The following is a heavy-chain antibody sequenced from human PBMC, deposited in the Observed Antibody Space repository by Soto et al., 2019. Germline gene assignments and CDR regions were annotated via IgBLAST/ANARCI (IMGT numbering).Heavy chain of an antibody. J-gene: IGHJ3*02. CDR2: ISGYNGNT. CDR3: ARELGGAAQMVAFDI. D-gene: IGHD6-6*01. CDR1: RYSFSNYN. Sequence: ASVPVSCKSSRYSFSNYNFCWVRQAPGPGLEWLGWISGYNGNTNYAQKLQGRVTMTTDSFTSTAYMELSRLRSDDTAVYYCARELGGAAQMVAFDIWGQGTMVTVSS. V-gene: IGHV1-18*01.